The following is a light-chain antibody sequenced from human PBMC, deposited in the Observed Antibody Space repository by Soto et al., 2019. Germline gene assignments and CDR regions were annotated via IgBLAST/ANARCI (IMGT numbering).Light chain of an antibody. CDR1: SSNIGSNY. CDR2: GNN. Sequence: QSVLTQPPSASGTPGQRVTISCSGSSSNIGSNYVYWYQQLPGTAPKLLIYGNNQRPSGVPDRFSGSKSGTSASLAISGLRSEDEADYYCAAWDDSLSGAAVFGGGTQLTVL. CDR3: AAWDDSLSGAAV. V-gene: IGLV1-47*01. J-gene: IGLJ7*01.